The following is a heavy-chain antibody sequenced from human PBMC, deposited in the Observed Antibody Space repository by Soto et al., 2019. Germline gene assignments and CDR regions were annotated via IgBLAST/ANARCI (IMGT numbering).Heavy chain of an antibody. CDR1: GGSISSYY. D-gene: IGHD6-19*01. CDR3: ARLFVGSGWYSFDY. CDR2: IYYSGST. Sequence: SETLSLTCTVSGGSISSYYWSWIRQPPGKGLEWIGYIYYSGSTNYNPSLKSRVTISVDTSKNQFSLKLSSVTAADTAVYYCARLFVGSGWYSFDYWGQGTXVTVSS. V-gene: IGHV4-59*08. J-gene: IGHJ4*02.